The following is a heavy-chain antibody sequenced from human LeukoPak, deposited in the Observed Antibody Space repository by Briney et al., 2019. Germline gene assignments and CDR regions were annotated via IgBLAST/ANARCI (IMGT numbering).Heavy chain of an antibody. CDR1: GGSISSSSYY. V-gene: IGHV4-39*07. D-gene: IGHD6-13*01. CDR2: IYYSGST. CDR3: ARADYSSTWSHDYYYMDV. J-gene: IGHJ6*03. Sequence: PSETLSLTCTVSGGSISSSSYYWGWIRQPPGKGLEWIGSIYYSGSTYYNPSLKSRVTISVDTSKNQFSLKLSSVTAADTAVYYCARADYSSTWSHDYYYMDVWGKGTTVTVSS.